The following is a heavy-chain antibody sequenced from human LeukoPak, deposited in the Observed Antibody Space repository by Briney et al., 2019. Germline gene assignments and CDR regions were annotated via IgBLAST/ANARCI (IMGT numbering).Heavy chain of an antibody. D-gene: IGHD6-13*01. CDR2: INPNSGGT. V-gene: IGHV1-2*06. Sequence: ASVKVSCKASGGTFSSYAISWVRQAPGQGLGWMGRINPNSGGTDYAQRFQDRVAMTRDTSISTAFMELSRLRSDDTAVYYCARQEVADTWGQGTLVTVSS. CDR1: GGTFSSYA. CDR3: ARQEVADT. J-gene: IGHJ5*02.